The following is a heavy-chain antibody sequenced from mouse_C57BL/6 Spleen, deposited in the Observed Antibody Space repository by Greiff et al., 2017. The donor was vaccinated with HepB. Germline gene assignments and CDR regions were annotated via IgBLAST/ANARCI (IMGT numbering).Heavy chain of an antibody. V-gene: IGHV1-64*01. CDR3: ARAKGSTRGGYFDY. CDR1: GYTFTSYW. D-gene: IGHD2-1*01. CDR2: IHPNSGST. Sequence: VQLQQPGAELVKPGASVKLSCKASGYTFTSYWMHWVKQSPGQGLEWIGMIHPNSGSTNYNEKFKSKATLTVDKSSSTAYMQLSSLTSEDSAIYYCARAKGSTRGGYFDYWGQGTTLTVAS. J-gene: IGHJ2*01.